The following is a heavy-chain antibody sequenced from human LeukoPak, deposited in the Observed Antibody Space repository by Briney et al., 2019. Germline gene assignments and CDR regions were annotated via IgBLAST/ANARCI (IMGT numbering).Heavy chain of an antibody. D-gene: IGHD4-17*01. CDR3: AKDRDGDFHYYVDV. V-gene: IGHV3-23*01. J-gene: IGHJ6*04. CDR1: GFTFSVYA. Sequence: PGGSLRLSCEASGFTFSVYAMSWIRQAPGKGLEWVSLISATGGKTYYADSVKGRFTISRDNSKNTVLLQMHRLRAEDTAVYYCAKDRDGDFHYYVDVWGKGTTVTVSS. CDR2: ISATGGKT.